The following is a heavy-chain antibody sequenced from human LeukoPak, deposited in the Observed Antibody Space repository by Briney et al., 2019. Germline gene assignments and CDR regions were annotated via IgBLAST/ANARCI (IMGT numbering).Heavy chain of an antibody. Sequence: KPGGSLRLSCAASGFTFSSYAMSWVRQAPGKGLEWVSSISSSSRYIHYADSVKGRFTISRENDKNSLYLQMNSLRAEDTAVYYCARDFGRGAFDYWGQGTLVTVSS. CDR3: ARDFGRGAFDY. CDR1: GFTFSSYA. D-gene: IGHD3-3*01. CDR2: ISSSSRYI. V-gene: IGHV3-21*01. J-gene: IGHJ4*02.